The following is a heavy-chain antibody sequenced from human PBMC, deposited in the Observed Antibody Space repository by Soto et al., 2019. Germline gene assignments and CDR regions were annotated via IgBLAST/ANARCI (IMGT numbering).Heavy chain of an antibody. CDR2: IYYSGMT. Sequence: SETLSLTCTVSGGSVSSTNHYWGWIRQPPGKGLEWIGDIYYSGMTRYNPSLKSRVTISADTSKDQFSLKLTSVTAADTAVYYCARHGYYYDSTGYYYFVWGQGTQVTVSS. J-gene: IGHJ4*02. V-gene: IGHV4-39*01. CDR3: ARHGYYYDSTGYYYFV. CDR1: GGSVSSTNHY. D-gene: IGHD3-22*01.